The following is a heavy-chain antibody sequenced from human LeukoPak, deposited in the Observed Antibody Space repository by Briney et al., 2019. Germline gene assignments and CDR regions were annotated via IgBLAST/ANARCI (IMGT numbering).Heavy chain of an antibody. CDR2: IKQDGSEK. Sequence: GGSLRLSCAASGFTFSSYLMSWVRQAPGKGLEWVANIKQDGSEKYYVDSVKGRFTISRDNAKNSLYLQMNSLRAEDTAVYYCARDRGLAATDYFDYWGQGTLVTVSS. CDR3: ARDRGLAATDYFDY. CDR1: GFTFSSYL. J-gene: IGHJ4*02. V-gene: IGHV3-7*01. D-gene: IGHD2-15*01.